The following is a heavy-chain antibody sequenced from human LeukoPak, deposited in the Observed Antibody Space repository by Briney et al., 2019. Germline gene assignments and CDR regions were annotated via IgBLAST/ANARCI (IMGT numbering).Heavy chain of an antibody. CDR2: IYYSGST. D-gene: IGHD3-10*01. Sequence: SETLSLTCTVSGGSISSGGYYWSWIRQHSGKGLEWIGYIYYSGSTYYNPSLKSRVTISVDTSKNQFSLKLSSVTAADTAVYYCARGRITMVRGAPWCFDLWGRGTLVTVSS. V-gene: IGHV4-31*03. CDR3: ARGRITMVRGAPWCFDL. J-gene: IGHJ2*01. CDR1: GGSISSGGYY.